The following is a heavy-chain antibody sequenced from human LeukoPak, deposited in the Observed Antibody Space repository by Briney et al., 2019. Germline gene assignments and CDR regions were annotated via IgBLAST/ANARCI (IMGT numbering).Heavy chain of an antibody. Sequence: PGGSLRLSCAASGFTFSSYGMHWVRQAPGKGLEWVAFIRYDGSNKYYADSVKGRFTISRDNSKNTLYLQMNSLRAEDTAVYYCASEMVFGVVIIGDAFDIWGQGTMVTVSS. D-gene: IGHD3-3*01. J-gene: IGHJ3*02. CDR2: IRYDGSNK. V-gene: IGHV3-30*02. CDR1: GFTFSSYG. CDR3: ASEMVFGVVIIGDAFDI.